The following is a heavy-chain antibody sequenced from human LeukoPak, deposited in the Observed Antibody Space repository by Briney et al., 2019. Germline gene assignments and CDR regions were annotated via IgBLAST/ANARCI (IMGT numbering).Heavy chain of an antibody. J-gene: IGHJ5*02. CDR3: ARGRAVGSRFDP. D-gene: IGHD6-19*01. CDR2: LHTSGST. CDR1: GGSISSYY. V-gene: IGHV4-4*07. Sequence: SETLSLTCTVSGGSISSYYWSWIRQPAGEGLEWIGRLHTSGSTHYNPSLKSRVTISVDMSKNQFSLKLSSVTAADTAVYYCARGRAVGSRFDPWGQGTLVTVSS.